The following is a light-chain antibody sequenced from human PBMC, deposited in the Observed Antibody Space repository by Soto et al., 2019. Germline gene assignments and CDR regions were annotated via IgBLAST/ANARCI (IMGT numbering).Light chain of an antibody. CDR2: GAS. Sequence: EMVMTQSPATLSVSPGERATLSCRASQSVRSNLAWYQQKPGQAPRRLIYGASTRATGIPARFSGSGSGTEFTLTISSLQSEDFATYYCQQHRTFGQGTKVDIK. V-gene: IGKV3-15*01. CDR3: QQHRT. J-gene: IGKJ1*01. CDR1: QSVRSN.